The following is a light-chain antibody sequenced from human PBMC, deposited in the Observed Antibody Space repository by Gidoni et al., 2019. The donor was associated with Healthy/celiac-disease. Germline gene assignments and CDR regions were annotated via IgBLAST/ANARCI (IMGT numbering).Light chain of an antibody. Sequence: DIVLTQSPATLSLSPGERATLSCRASQSVSSYLAWYQQKPGQAPRLLIYDASNMATGIPARFSGSGSGTDFTLTSSSLEPEDFAVYYWQQRSNWFLTFGGGTKVEIK. CDR1: QSVSSY. V-gene: IGKV3-11*01. CDR2: DAS. CDR3: QQRSNWFLT. J-gene: IGKJ4*01.